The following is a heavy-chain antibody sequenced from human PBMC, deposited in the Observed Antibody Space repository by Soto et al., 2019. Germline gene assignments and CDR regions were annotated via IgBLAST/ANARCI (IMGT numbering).Heavy chain of an antibody. V-gene: IGHV1-8*01. D-gene: IGHD3-10*01. CDR3: ARGAPSNVLLWFGELIY. CDR1: GYTFTSYD. Sequence: GASVKVSCKASGYTFTSYDINWVRQATGQGLEWMGWMNPNSGNTGYAQKFQGRVTMTRNTSISTAYMELSSLRSEDTAVYYCARGAPSNVLLWFGELIYWGQGTLVTVSS. CDR2: MNPNSGNT. J-gene: IGHJ4*02.